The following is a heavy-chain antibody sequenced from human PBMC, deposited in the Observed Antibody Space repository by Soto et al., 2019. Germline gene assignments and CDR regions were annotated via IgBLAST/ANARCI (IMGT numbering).Heavy chain of an antibody. Sequence: QVQLVQSGAEVKKPGASVKVSCKASGYTFTSYGISWVRQAPGQGLEWMGWISAYNGNTNYAQKLQGRVTMTTDTAQSTAYMELRSLRSDDTAVYYCARDTLYDYGDYAITAGLDYWGQGTLVTVSS. CDR3: ARDTLYDYGDYAITAGLDY. CDR2: ISAYNGNT. J-gene: IGHJ4*02. D-gene: IGHD4-17*01. CDR1: GYTFTSYG. V-gene: IGHV1-18*01.